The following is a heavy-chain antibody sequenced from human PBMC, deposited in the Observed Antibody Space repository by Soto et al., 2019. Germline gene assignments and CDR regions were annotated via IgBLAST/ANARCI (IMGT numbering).Heavy chain of an antibody. Sequence: GGSLRLSCAASGFTFSSYSMNWVRQAPGKGLEWVSSISSSSSYIYYADSVKGRFTISRDNAKNSLYLQMNSLRAEDTAVYYCARGWAYYDFWSGYSPPYNWFHPWGQGTLVTVSS. J-gene: IGHJ5*02. D-gene: IGHD3-3*01. V-gene: IGHV3-21*01. CDR3: ARGWAYYDFWSGYSPPYNWFHP. CDR1: GFTFSSYS. CDR2: ISSSSSYI.